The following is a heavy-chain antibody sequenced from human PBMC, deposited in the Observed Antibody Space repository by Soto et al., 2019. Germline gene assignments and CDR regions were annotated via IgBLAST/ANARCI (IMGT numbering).Heavy chain of an antibody. V-gene: IGHV4-59*01. CDR2: IYYSGST. CDR3: ASRYGTSMDV. Sequence: QVQLQESGPGLVKPSETLSLTCTVSGGSISSYYWSWIRQPPGKGLQWIGYIYYSGSTNYNPALMSRVTISVDTSKNQFSLKLSSVTAADTAVYYCASRYGTSMDVWGQGTTVTVSS. CDR1: GGSISSYY. J-gene: IGHJ6*02. D-gene: IGHD5-18*01.